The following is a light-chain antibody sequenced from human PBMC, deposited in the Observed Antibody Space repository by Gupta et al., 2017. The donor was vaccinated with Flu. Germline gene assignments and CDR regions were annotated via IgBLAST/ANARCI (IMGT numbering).Light chain of an antibody. CDR3: QAWDSSTYVV. J-gene: IGLJ2*01. CDR2: QDS. CDR1: KLGDKY. V-gene: IGLV3-1*01. Sequence: SYELTQPPSVSVSPGQTASITCSGDKLGDKYACWYQQKPGQPPVLAIYQDSKRPSGIPERFSGSNSGNTATLTISGTQARDEADHYCQAWDSSTYVVFGGGTKLTVL.